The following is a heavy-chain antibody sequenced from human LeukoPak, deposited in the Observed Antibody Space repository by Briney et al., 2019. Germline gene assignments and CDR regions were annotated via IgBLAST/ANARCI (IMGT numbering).Heavy chain of an antibody. D-gene: IGHD2-15*01. Sequence: ASVKVSCKVSGYTLTELSMHWVRQAPGKGLEWMGGFDPEDGETIYAQKFQGRVTMTRNTSISTAYMELSSLRSEDTVVYYCARGLRYCSGGRCYFSPPYYYYMDVWGKGTTVTISS. CDR2: FDPEDGET. V-gene: IGHV1-24*01. CDR3: ARGLRYCSGGRCYFSPPYYYYMDV. J-gene: IGHJ6*03. CDR1: GYTLTELS.